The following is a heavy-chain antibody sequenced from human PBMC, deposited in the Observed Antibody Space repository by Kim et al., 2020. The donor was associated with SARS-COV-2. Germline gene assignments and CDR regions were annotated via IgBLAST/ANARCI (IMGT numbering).Heavy chain of an antibody. CDR1: GFTFSSYG. CDR3: AKDKGTSGGGVKANFDY. Sequence: GGSLRLSCAASGFTFSSYGMHWVRQAPGKGLEWVAVISYDGSNKYYADSVKGRFTISRDNSKNTLYLQMNSLRAEDTAVYYCAKDKGTSGGGVKANFDYWGQGTLVTVSS. V-gene: IGHV3-30*18. D-gene: IGHD3-16*01. J-gene: IGHJ4*02. CDR2: ISYDGSNK.